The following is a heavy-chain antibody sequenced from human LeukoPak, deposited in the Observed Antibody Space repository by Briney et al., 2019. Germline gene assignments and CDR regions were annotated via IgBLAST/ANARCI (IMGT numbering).Heavy chain of an antibody. CDR1: GFPISSYW. J-gene: IGHJ3*02. CDR3: ARGPTDFDASDI. V-gene: IGHV3-7*01. CDR2: IKHDSSET. Sequence: PGGSLRLSCAASGFPISSYWMSWVRQVPGKGLESVAHIKHDSSETYYVDTVRGRFIISRDNAKNSLYLQMNSLRAEDTAVYHCARGPTDFDASDIWGHGTLVTVSS.